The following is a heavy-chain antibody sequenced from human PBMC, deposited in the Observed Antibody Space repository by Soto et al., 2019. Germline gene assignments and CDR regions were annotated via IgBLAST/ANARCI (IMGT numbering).Heavy chain of an antibody. CDR1: GYTFTGYY. CDR3: GRESRGLSSSWPYYYYYGMDV. D-gene: IGHD6-13*01. J-gene: IGHJ6*02. Sequence: ASVKVSCKASGYTFTGYYMHWVRQAPGQGLEWMGWINPNSGGTNYAQKFQGWVTMTRDTSISTAYMELSRLRSDDTAVYYCGRESRGLSSSWPYYYYYGMDVWGQGTTVTVSS. V-gene: IGHV1-2*04. CDR2: INPNSGGT.